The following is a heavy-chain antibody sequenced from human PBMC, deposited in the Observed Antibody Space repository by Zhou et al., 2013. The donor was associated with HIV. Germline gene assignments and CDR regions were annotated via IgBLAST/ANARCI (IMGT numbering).Heavy chain of an antibody. CDR1: GGSLSGFA. J-gene: IGHJ6*03. CDR2: IIPILGAT. V-gene: IGHV1-69*05. Sequence: QVQLVQSGAEVKKPGSSVKVSCKASGGSLSGFAITWVRQAPGQGLEWLGGIIPILGATNYAQRFQGRVTITTDDSTSTAYMELSSLRSEDTAVYYCARGRVENYMDVWGKGTTVTVSS. CDR3: ARGRVENYMDV.